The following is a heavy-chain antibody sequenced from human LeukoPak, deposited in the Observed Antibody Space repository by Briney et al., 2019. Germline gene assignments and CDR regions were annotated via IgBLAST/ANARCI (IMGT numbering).Heavy chain of an antibody. CDR3: AIDGSGIFDY. V-gene: IGHV3-48*02. CDR1: GFTFSSYS. D-gene: IGHD3-10*01. CDR2: ISSSSNTI. Sequence: GGSLRLSCAASGFTFSSYSMNWVRQAPGKGLEWVSYISSSSNTIYYADSAKGRFTISRDNAKNSLYLQMNSLRDVDTAVYYCAIDGSGIFDYWGQGTLVTVSS. J-gene: IGHJ4*02.